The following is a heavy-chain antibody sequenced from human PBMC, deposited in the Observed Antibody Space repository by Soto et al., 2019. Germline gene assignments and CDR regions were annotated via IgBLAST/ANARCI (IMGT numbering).Heavy chain of an antibody. CDR3: TTASYGDYFVFDY. CDR2: IKSKTDGGTT. Sequence: EVQLVESGGGLVKPGGSLRLSCAASGFTFSNAWMSWVRQAPGKGLEWVGRIKSKTDGGTTDYAAPVKGRFTISRDDSKNTLYLQMNSPKTEDTAVYYCTTASYGDYFVFDYWGQGTLVTVSS. V-gene: IGHV3-15*01. D-gene: IGHD4-17*01. J-gene: IGHJ4*02. CDR1: GFTFSNAW.